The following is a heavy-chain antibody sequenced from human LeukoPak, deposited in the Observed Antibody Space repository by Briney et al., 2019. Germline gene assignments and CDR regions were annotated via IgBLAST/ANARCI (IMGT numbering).Heavy chain of an antibody. D-gene: IGHD3-22*01. J-gene: IGHJ4*02. CDR1: GFTFSSYG. Sequence: PGGSLRLSCAASGFTFSSYGMHWVRQAPGKGLEWVAFIRYDGSNKYHADSVKGRFTISRDNSKNTLYLQMNSLRAEDTAVYYCAIPTYYYDSSGYPLDYWGQGTLVTVSS. V-gene: IGHV3-30*02. CDR2: IRYDGSNK. CDR3: AIPTYYYDSSGYPLDY.